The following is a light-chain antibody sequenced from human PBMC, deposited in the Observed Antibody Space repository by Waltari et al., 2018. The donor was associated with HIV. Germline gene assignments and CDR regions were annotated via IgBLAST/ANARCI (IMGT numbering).Light chain of an antibody. CDR1: ASDIGRYNY. J-gene: IGLJ1*01. V-gene: IGLV2-14*03. CDR3: ASYTVNSTGV. Sequence: QSALSQPASVSASPGQSVAISCPGSASDIGRYNYVSWYQQHPEKTPRIILFGVNNMPEGISGRFSGSKSGTTASLTISTVETDDEADYYCASYTVNSTGVFGSGTKLTVL. CDR2: GVN.